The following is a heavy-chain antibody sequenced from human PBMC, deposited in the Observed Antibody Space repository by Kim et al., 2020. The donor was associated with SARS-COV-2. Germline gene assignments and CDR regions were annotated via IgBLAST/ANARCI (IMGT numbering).Heavy chain of an antibody. CDR3: ARDPPGTATGTR. D-gene: IGHD1-1*01. Sequence: GGSLRLSCAASGFTVSNNHMTWVRQAPGKGLEWVSNIYSGGGTYYADSVKGRFTMSRVNSKNMVYLQMNSLRVEDTAVYYCARDPPGTATGTRWGQGTLVTVSA. J-gene: IGHJ4*02. CDR2: IYSGGGT. CDR1: GFTVSNNH. V-gene: IGHV3-53*01.